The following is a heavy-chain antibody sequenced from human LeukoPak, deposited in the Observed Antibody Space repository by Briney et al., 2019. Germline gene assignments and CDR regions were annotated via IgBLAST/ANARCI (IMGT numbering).Heavy chain of an antibody. D-gene: IGHD1-26*01. V-gene: IGHV4-39*02. CDR1: GGSISSSSYY. CDR2: IYYSGST. Sequence: KPSETLSLTCTVSGGSISSSSYYWGWIRQPPGKGLEWIGSIYYSGSTYYNPSLKSRVTISVDTSKNQFSLKLSSVTAADTAVYYCARDSPGSMGDALDIWGQGTVVTVSS. J-gene: IGHJ3*02. CDR3: ARDSPGSMGDALDI.